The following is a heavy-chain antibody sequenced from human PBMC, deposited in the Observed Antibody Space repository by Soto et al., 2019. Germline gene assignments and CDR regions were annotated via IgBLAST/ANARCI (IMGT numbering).Heavy chain of an antibody. D-gene: IGHD2-15*01. Sequence: PSETLSLTCTVSGGSISDIIYCGVWIRQPPGKGLQWIGCMFYSGATYYNPSLKNRVTLSVDTSNNEFSLKLVSVTAPDTAVYYCARHKSGSDWLDPWGQGTLVTVSS. V-gene: IGHV4-39*01. CDR2: MFYSGAT. CDR1: GGSISDIIYC. CDR3: ARHKSGSDWLDP. J-gene: IGHJ5*02.